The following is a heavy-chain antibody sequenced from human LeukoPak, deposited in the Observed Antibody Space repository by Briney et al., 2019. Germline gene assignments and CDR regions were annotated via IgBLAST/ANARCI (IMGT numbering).Heavy chain of an antibody. CDR1: GFTFSSYA. CDR2: LVYDARS. CDR3: ARDLSAAFDF. Sequence: GGSLRLSCAASGFTFSSYAMSWVRQAPGKGLEWVARLVYDARSDYANSVKGRFSISRDDSKNTLFLDMSNLRVEDTALYYCARDLSAAFDFWGQGVLVTVSS. D-gene: IGHD6-19*01. V-gene: IGHV3-33*08. J-gene: IGHJ4*02.